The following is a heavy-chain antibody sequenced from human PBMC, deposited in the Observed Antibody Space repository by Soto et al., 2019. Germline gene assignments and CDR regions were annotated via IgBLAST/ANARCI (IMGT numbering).Heavy chain of an antibody. CDR1: GGSISSYY. V-gene: IGHV4-59*08. CDR2: IYYSGST. Sequence: SETLSLTCTVSGGSISSYYWSWIRQPPGKGLEWIGYIYYSGSTNYNPSLKSRVTISVDTSKNQFSLKLSSVTAADTAVYYCARRSQLPYSSGPGGAFDIWGQGTMVTVSS. CDR3: ARRSQLPYSSGPGGAFDI. D-gene: IGHD6-19*01. J-gene: IGHJ3*02.